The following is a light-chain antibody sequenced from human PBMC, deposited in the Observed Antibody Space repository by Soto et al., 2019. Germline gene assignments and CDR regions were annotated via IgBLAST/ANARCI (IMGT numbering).Light chain of an antibody. Sequence: EIVMTHSPPTIAVSAGERVTXTCRASHGISSNLAWYQQKPGQAPRLLIYDASTLATGIPDRFSGSGSGTEFTLTISSLQSEDCAIYYCEPYHTSPITFGGGTKVDIK. CDR1: HGISSN. V-gene: IGKV3-15*01. CDR3: EPYHTSPIT. CDR2: DAS. J-gene: IGKJ4*01.